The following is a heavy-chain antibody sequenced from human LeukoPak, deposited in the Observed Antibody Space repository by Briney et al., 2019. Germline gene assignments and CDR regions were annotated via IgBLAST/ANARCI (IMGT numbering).Heavy chain of an antibody. J-gene: IGHJ5*02. CDR2: INHSGST. CDR3: ARAGGSSAFNWFDP. D-gene: IGHD6-19*01. CDR1: GGSFSGYY. Sequence: SETLSLTCAVYGGSFSGYYWSWIRQPPGKGLEWIGEINHSGSTNYNPSLKSRVTISVDTSKNQFSLKLGSVTAADTAVYYCARAGGSSAFNWFDPWGQGTLVTVSS. V-gene: IGHV4-34*01.